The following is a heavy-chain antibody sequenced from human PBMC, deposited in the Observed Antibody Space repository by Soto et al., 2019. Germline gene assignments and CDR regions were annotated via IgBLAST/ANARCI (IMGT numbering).Heavy chain of an antibody. CDR2: IYYSGST. Sequence: SETLSLTCTVSGGSISSYYWSWIRQPPGKGLEWIGYIYYSGSTNYNPSLKSRVTISVDTSKNQFSLKLSSVTAADTAVYYCARGIFFDPWGQGTLVTVSS. V-gene: IGHV4-59*08. CDR1: GGSISSYY. CDR3: ARGIFFDP. J-gene: IGHJ5*02. D-gene: IGHD3-3*01.